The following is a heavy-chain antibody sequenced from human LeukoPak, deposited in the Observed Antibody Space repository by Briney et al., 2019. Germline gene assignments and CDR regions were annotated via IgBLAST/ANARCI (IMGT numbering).Heavy chain of an antibody. Sequence: LETLSLTCTVSGGSIPTKNFYWGWIRQPPGKGLEWIGSVFYSGRTYYNPSLKSRVTIFVDPSKNQFSLNLRSVTAADTAVYYCARHERCSSINCIYNWFDPWGQGTLVIVSS. V-gene: IGHV4-39*01. D-gene: IGHD2-2*01. J-gene: IGHJ5*02. CDR3: ARHERCSSINCIYNWFDP. CDR1: GGSIPTKNFY. CDR2: VFYSGRT.